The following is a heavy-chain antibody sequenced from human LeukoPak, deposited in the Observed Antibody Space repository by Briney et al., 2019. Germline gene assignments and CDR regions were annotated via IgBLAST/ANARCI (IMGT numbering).Heavy chain of an antibody. Sequence: PGGSLRLSCAASGFTFSSYWMSWVRQAPGKGLEWVANIKQDGSEKYYVDSVKGRFTISRDNAKNSLYLQMNSLRAEDTAVYYCARDSTPYSSGWDLDYWGQGTLVTVSS. V-gene: IGHV3-7*01. D-gene: IGHD6-19*01. CDR2: IKQDGSEK. J-gene: IGHJ4*02. CDR3: ARDSTPYSSGWDLDY. CDR1: GFTFSSYW.